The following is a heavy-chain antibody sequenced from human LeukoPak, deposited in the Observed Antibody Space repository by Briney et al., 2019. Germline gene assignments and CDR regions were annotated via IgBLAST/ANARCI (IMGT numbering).Heavy chain of an antibody. J-gene: IGHJ5*02. Sequence: PGGSLRLSCAASGFSLTTYEMNWVRQAPGKGLEWVSSISSSIRYIYYADSVKGRFTSSRDNGKNSLYLQMNSLRAEDTAVYYCARVPSYSSSWLSWFDAWGQGTLVTVSS. V-gene: IGHV3-21*01. CDR1: GFSLTTYE. CDR2: ISSSIRYI. D-gene: IGHD6-13*01. CDR3: ARVPSYSSSWLSWFDA.